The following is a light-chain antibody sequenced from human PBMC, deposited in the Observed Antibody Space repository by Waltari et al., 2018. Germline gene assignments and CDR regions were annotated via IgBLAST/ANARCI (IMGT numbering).Light chain of an antibody. CDR3: QHYVRLPAT. Sequence: EIVLTQSPGTLSLSPGERATLSCRASQSVSRTLAWYQQTPGQAPKLLIYGASIRATVIPDRFTGSGSGTDFSLTISSLEPEDFAIYFCQHYVRLPATFGQGTKVEIK. J-gene: IGKJ1*01. CDR2: GAS. CDR1: QSVSRT. V-gene: IGKV3-20*01.